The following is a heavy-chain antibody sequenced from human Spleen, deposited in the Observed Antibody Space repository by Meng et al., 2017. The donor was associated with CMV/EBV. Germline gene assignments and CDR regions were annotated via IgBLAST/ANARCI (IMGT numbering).Heavy chain of an antibody. CDR3: ARADPFGVVIGGMDV. J-gene: IGHJ6*02. D-gene: IGHD3-3*01. CDR2: INHSGST. V-gene: IGHV4-34*10. CDR1: GGSFSGYY. Sequence: GSLRLSCAVYGGSFSGYYLSWIRQPPGEGLEWIGEINHSGSTNYNPSLKSRVTMSVDTSKNLFSLKLSSVTAADTAVYYCARADPFGVVIGGMDVWGQGTTVTVSS.